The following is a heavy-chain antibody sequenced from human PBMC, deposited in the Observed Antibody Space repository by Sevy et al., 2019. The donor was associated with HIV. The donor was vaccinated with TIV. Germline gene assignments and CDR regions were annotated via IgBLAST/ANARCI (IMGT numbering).Heavy chain of an antibody. Sequence: ASVKVSCKASGGTFSSYGISWVRQAPGQGLEWMGGIIPILGTVNYAQKFQGRVTITADESTKTAYMEPSGLRAEDSAVYYCARGGGNGWYYFDYWGQETLVTVSS. CDR3: ARGGGNGWYYFDY. D-gene: IGHD6-19*01. J-gene: IGHJ4*02. CDR1: GGTFSSYG. V-gene: IGHV1-69*13. CDR2: IIPILGTV.